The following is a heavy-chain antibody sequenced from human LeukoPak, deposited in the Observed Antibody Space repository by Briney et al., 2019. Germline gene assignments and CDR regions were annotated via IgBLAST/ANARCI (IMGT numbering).Heavy chain of an antibody. Sequence: SETLSLTCTVSGGTLSSSGYYWGWLRPPPGKGLEWIGSIYYAGRNYYNPSLKSRVTISVDTSNNQFSLSLSSGTAADTTVYYGARHRDGYRLDLDLWGRGTLVTVSS. J-gene: IGHJ2*01. CDR1: GGTLSSSGYY. CDR3: ARHRDGYRLDLDL. CDR2: IYYAGRN. D-gene: IGHD2-21*01. V-gene: IGHV4-39*01.